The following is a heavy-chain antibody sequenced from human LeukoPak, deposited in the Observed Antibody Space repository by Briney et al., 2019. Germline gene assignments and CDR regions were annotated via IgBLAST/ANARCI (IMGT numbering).Heavy chain of an antibody. CDR3: ARGALEMATTTSPYYFDY. V-gene: IGHV3-48*03. CDR1: GFTFSSYE. D-gene: IGHD5-24*01. Sequence: GGSLRLSRAASGFTFSSYEMNWVRQAPGKGLEWVSYISSSGSTIYYADSVKGRFTISRDNAKNSLYLQMNSLRAEDTAVYYCARGALEMATTTSPYYFDYWGQGTLVTVSS. CDR2: ISSSGSTI. J-gene: IGHJ4*02.